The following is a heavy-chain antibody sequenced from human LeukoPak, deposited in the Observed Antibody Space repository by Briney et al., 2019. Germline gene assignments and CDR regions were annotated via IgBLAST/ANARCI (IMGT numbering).Heavy chain of an antibody. CDR3: ARRSSGWIYNAFDI. Sequence: SETLSLTCTVSGGSISSYYWSWIRQPPGKGLEWIGYIYYSGSTNYNPSLKSRVTISVDTSKNQFSLKLSSVTAADTAVYYCARRSSGWIYNAFDIWGQGTVVTVSS. V-gene: IGHV4-59*01. CDR1: GGSISSYY. D-gene: IGHD6-19*01. J-gene: IGHJ3*02. CDR2: IYYSGST.